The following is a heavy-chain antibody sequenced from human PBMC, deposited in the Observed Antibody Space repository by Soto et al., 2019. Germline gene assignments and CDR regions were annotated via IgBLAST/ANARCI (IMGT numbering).Heavy chain of an antibody. V-gene: IGHV3-33*01. CDR3: ARGSYGLDF. D-gene: IGHD3-10*01. Sequence: QVQLVESGGGVVQPERSLRLSCAASGITFPNYDMNWVRQAPGKGLEWVAIIWYDGSNKYYADSVKGRLTISRDNSKNTLYLQMNSLRVEDTAVYYCARGSYGLDFWGQGTTVTVSS. CDR1: GITFPNYD. J-gene: IGHJ6*02. CDR2: IWYDGSNK.